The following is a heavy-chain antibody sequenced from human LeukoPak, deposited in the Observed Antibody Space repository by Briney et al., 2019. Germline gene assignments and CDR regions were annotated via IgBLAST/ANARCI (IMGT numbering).Heavy chain of an antibody. V-gene: IGHV3-21*01. CDR2: ISTSSSYI. CDR1: GFTFSSYS. CDR3: ARGFLGIAARKSWFDP. Sequence: SGGSLRLSCAASGFTFSSYSMNWVRQAPGKGLEWVSSISTSSSYIYYADSLKGRFTISRDNARNSVYLQMNSLRAEDTAVYYCARGFLGIAARKSWFDPWGQGTLVTVSS. D-gene: IGHD6-6*01. J-gene: IGHJ5*02.